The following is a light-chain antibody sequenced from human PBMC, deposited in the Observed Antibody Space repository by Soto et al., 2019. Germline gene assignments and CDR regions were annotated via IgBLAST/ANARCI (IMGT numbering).Light chain of an antibody. CDR3: QQYSSYPPT. Sequence: DIVMTQSPDSLAVSLGERATINCKSSQSVLYSSTNKNYLAWYQQKAGQPPKLLIYWASTRESGVTDRFSGSGSGTDFTLTITSLQAEDVAVYYCQQYSSYPPTFGQGTKVEIK. CDR1: QSVLYSSTNKNY. V-gene: IGKV4-1*01. CDR2: WAS. J-gene: IGKJ1*01.